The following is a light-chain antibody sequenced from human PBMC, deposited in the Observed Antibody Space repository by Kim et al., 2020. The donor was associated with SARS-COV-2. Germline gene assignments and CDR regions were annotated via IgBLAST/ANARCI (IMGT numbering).Light chain of an antibody. J-gene: IGKJ5*01. Sequence: ASVGERVTITCRASQDINIWLAWYQQRPGKAPKSLIYAASNLQTGVPGRFSGSGSGTEFTLTIRSLQHEDFATYYCQQYVSYPNTFGQGTRLEIK. V-gene: IGKV1D-16*01. CDR3: QQYVSYPNT. CDR1: QDINIW. CDR2: AAS.